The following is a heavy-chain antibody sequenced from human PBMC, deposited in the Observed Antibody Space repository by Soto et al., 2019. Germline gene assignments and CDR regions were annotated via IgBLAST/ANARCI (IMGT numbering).Heavy chain of an antibody. J-gene: IGHJ5*02. V-gene: IGHV4-59*12. CDR1: GGSISSYY. CDR2: IYYSGST. Sequence: SETLSLTCTVSGGSISSYYWSWIRQPPGKGLEWIGYIYYSGSTNYNPSLKSRVTISVDTSKNQFSLKLSSVTAADTAVYYCARDYSNPAHYNWFDPWGQGTLVTV. D-gene: IGHD4-4*01. CDR3: ARDYSNPAHYNWFDP.